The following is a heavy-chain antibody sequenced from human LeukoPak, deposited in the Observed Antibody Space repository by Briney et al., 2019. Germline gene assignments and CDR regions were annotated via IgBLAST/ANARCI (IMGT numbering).Heavy chain of an antibody. D-gene: IGHD2-15*01. J-gene: IGHJ5*02. CDR2: IIPIFGTA. V-gene: IGHV1-69*13. CDR3: AREVVVVAATRGHWFDP. Sequence: ASVKVSCKASGGTFSSYAISWVRQAPGQGLEWMGGIIPIFGTANYAQKFQGRVTTTADESTSTAYMELSSLRSEDTAVYYCAREVVVVAATRGHWFDPWGQGTLVTVSS. CDR1: GGTFSSYA.